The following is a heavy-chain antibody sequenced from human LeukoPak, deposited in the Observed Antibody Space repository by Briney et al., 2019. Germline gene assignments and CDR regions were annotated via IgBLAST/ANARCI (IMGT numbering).Heavy chain of an antibody. D-gene: IGHD4-11*01. CDR1: GASINSYF. CDR3: ARSKAYSGYFDY. J-gene: IGHJ4*02. CDR2: IGYSGST. V-gene: IGHV4-59*08. Sequence: SETLSLTCAVSGASINSYFWSWIRQPPGKGLEYTGYIGYSGSTNYNPSLKSRVTISVDTSKNQFSLKLTSVTAADTAVYYCARSKAYSGYFDYWGQGTLVTVSS.